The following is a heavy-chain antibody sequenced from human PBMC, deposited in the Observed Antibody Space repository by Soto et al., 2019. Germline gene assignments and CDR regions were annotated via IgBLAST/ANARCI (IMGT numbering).Heavy chain of an antibody. Sequence: QVQLVESGGGVVQPGRSLRLSCAASGFTFSSYGMHWVRQAPGKGLEWVAVISYDGSNKYYADSVKGRFTISRDKSKNTLYLQMNSLRAEDTAVYYCAKDLYSYVSDEAFDFWGQGTMVTVSS. D-gene: IGHD5-18*01. CDR3: AKDLYSYVSDEAFDF. CDR2: ISYDGSNK. CDR1: GFTFSSYG. V-gene: IGHV3-30*18. J-gene: IGHJ3*01.